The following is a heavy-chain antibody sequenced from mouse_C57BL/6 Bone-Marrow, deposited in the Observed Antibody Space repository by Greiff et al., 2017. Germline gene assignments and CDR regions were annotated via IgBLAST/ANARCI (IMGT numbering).Heavy chain of an antibody. Sequence: VQLQQPGAELVKPGASVKVSCKASGYTFTSYWMHWVKQRPGQGLEWIGRIDPSDSDTNYNQKFKGKATLTVDKSSSTAYMQLSSLTSEDSAVYYCAINGGFAYWGQGTLVTVSA. J-gene: IGHJ3*01. CDR2: IDPSDSDT. V-gene: IGHV1-74*01. CDR1: GYTFTSYW. CDR3: AINGGFAY.